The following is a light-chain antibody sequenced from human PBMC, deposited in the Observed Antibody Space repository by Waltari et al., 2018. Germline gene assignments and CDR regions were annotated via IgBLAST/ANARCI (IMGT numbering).Light chain of an antibody. J-gene: IGLJ2*01. CDR1: SSNIGNNY. CDR2: ENK. V-gene: IGLV1-51*02. Sequence: QSVLTQPPSVSAAPGQKVTISCSGSSSNIGNNYASWYQHLPGTAPELLIYENKKRPSGIPDRFSGSKSGTSATLGITGLQTGDEADYYCGTWDSSLSAVVFGGGTKLTVL. CDR3: GTWDSSLSAVV.